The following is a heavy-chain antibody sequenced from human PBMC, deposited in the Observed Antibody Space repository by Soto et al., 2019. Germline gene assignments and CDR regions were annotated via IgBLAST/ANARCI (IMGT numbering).Heavy chain of an antibody. Sequence: PGGSLRLSCAASGFTFSSYAMSWVRQAPGKGLEWVSAISGSGGSTYYADSVKGRFTISRDNSKNTLYLQMNSLRAEDTAVYYCAKDLSGVRGVIIVRQDYYYGMDVWGQGTTVTVSS. CDR3: AKDLSGVRGVIIVRQDYYYGMDV. CDR2: ISGSGGST. D-gene: IGHD3-10*01. V-gene: IGHV3-23*01. CDR1: GFTFSSYA. J-gene: IGHJ6*02.